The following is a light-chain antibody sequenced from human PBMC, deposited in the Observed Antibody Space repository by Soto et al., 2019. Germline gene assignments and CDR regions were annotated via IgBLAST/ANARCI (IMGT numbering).Light chain of an antibody. Sequence: EVVLTQYPASLSLSPGERATLSCRASQSVGAQFAWYQQKPGQSPRLLIYGASNRTSGISARFSGSGSGTDFTLTLTSLEPEDSAVYYCQQRNDWGSFGGGTRVEIK. CDR3: QQRNDWGS. V-gene: IGKV3-11*01. CDR2: GAS. CDR1: QSVGAQ. J-gene: IGKJ4*01.